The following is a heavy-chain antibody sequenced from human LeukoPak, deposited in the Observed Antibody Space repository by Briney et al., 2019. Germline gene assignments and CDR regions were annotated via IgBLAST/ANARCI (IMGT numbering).Heavy chain of an antibody. J-gene: IGHJ6*02. CDR1: GFTFSSYA. D-gene: IGHD6-6*01. V-gene: IGHV3-30-3*01. CDR3: ARDPYSSSEDYYYYGMDV. Sequence: GRPLRLSCAASGFTFSSYAMHWVRQAPGKGLEWVAVISYDGSNKYYADSVKGRFTISRDNSKNTLYLQMNSLRAEDTAVYYCARDPYSSSEDYYYYGMDVWGQGTTVTVSS. CDR2: ISYDGSNK.